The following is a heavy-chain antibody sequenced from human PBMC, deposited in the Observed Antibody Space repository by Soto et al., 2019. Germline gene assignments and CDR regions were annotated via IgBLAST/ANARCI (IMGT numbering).Heavy chain of an antibody. CDR1: GGSISSYY. J-gene: IGHJ5*02. D-gene: IGHD3-22*01. Sequence: SETLSPTCTVSGGSISSYYWSWIRQPPGKGLEWIGYIYYSGSTNYNPSLKSRVTISVDTSKNQFSLKLSSVTAADTAVYYCARTFDSSGYYLWFDPWGQGTLVTVSS. V-gene: IGHV4-59*01. CDR2: IYYSGST. CDR3: ARTFDSSGYYLWFDP.